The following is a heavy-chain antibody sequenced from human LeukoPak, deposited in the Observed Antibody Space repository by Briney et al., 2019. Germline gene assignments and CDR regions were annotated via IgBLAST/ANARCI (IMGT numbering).Heavy chain of an antibody. CDR1: SGSMSSYY. J-gene: IGHJ4*02. Sequence: TSETLSLTCTVSSGSMSSYYWSWIRQSPGKGLEWIGYIYSSGSTNYNPSLKSRVTISVDTSKNQFSLKLSSVTAADTAVYYCARHSGYYPWAHFDSWGQGTLVTVSS. CDR3: ARHSGYYPWAHFDS. CDR2: IYSSGST. V-gene: IGHV4-59*08. D-gene: IGHD3-22*01.